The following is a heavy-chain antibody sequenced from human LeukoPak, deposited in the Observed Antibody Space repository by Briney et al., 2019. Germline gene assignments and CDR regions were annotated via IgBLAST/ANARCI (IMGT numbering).Heavy chain of an antibody. V-gene: IGHV3-21*01. D-gene: IGHD1-26*01. CDR2: ISSSSSYI. Sequence: PGGSLRLSCAASGFTFSNYGMSWVRQAPGKGLEWVSSISSSSSYIYYADSVKGRFTISRDNAKNSLYLQMNTLRAEDTAVYYCARDHGSYPLDYWGQGTLVTVSS. J-gene: IGHJ4*02. CDR1: GFTFSNYG. CDR3: ARDHGSYPLDY.